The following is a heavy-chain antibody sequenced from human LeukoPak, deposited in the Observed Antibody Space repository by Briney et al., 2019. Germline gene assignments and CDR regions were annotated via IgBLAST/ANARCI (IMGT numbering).Heavy chain of an antibody. V-gene: IGHV4-39*02. CDR1: GGSISSSSYY. Sequence: PSETLSLTCTVSGGSISSSSYYWGWIRQPPGKGLEWIGSIYYSGSTYYNPSPKSRVTISVDTSKNQFSLKLSSVTAADTAVYYCAREKDDYVWGSSRSMGSIGYWGQGTLVTVSS. CDR3: AREKDDYVWGSSRSMGSIGY. CDR2: IYYSGST. D-gene: IGHD3-16*02. J-gene: IGHJ4*02.